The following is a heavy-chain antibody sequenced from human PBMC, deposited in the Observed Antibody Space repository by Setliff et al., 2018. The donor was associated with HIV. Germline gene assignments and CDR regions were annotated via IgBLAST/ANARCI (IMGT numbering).Heavy chain of an antibody. Sequence: ETLSLTCAVSGDSISGGYYWAWIRQAPGGGLQWVASISPDGSEKSLVDSVMGRFTISRDNAKNSLFLQMNSLRSDDTAMYYCARGGGTHSLPYFFDFWGQGTLVTVSS. CDR3: ARGGGTHSLPYFFDF. CDR2: ISPDGSEK. J-gene: IGHJ4*02. V-gene: IGHV3-7*05. CDR1: GDSISGGYY.